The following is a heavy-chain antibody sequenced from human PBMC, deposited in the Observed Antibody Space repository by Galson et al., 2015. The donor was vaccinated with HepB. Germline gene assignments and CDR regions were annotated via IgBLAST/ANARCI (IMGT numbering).Heavy chain of an antibody. CDR2: ISYDGSNK. Sequence: SLRLSCAASGFTFSSYAMHWVRQAPGKGLEWVAVISYDGSNKYYADSVKGRFTISRDNSKNTLYLQMNSLRAEDTAVYYCARDLYSSRPIWGQGTMVTVSS. J-gene: IGHJ3*02. CDR1: GFTFSSYA. D-gene: IGHD6-13*01. CDR3: ARDLYSSRPI. V-gene: IGHV3-30-3*01.